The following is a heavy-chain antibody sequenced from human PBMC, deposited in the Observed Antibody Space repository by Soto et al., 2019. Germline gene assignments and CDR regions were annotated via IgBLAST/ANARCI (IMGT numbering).Heavy chain of an antibody. J-gene: IGHJ6*03. V-gene: IGHV4-39*01. Sequence: SETLSLTCTVSGGSISSSSYYWGWIRQPPGKGLEWIGSVSSSGSTYYNPSLKSRITISVDMSKNQFSLKLSSVTAADTAVYYCARHEGPYYDILTGSRGYMDVWGKGTTVTVSS. D-gene: IGHD3-9*01. CDR1: GGSISSSSYY. CDR3: ARHEGPYYDILTGSRGYMDV. CDR2: VSSSGST.